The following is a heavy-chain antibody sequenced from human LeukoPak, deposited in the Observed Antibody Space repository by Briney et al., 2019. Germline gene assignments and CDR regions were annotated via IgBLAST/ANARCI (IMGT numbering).Heavy chain of an antibody. J-gene: IGHJ5*02. CDR1: GGSISSSSYY. CDR3: ARVYYYGSGSYRQYLNWFDP. Sequence: SETLSLTCTVSGGSISSSSYYWGWIRQPPGKGLEWIGSIYYSGSTYYNPSLKSRVTISVDTSKNQFSLKLSSVTAADTAVYYCARVYYYGSGSYRQYLNWFDPWGQGTLVTVSS. CDR2: IYYSGST. D-gene: IGHD3-10*01. V-gene: IGHV4-39*07.